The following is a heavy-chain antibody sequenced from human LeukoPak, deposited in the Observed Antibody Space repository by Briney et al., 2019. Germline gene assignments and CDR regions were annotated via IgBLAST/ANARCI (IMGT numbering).Heavy chain of an antibody. D-gene: IGHD6-19*01. CDR2: IYSGGSA. CDR1: GFTVSSNY. Sequence: GGSLRLSCAASGFTVSSNYMSWVRQAPGKGLEWVSVIYSGGSAYYADSVKGRFTISRDNSKNTLYLQMNSLRAEDTAVYYCARAGSGWYVAFDIWGQGTMVTVSS. V-gene: IGHV3-66*01. CDR3: ARAGSGWYVAFDI. J-gene: IGHJ3*02.